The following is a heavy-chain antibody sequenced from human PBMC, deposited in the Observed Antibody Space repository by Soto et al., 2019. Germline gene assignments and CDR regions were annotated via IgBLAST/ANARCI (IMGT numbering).Heavy chain of an antibody. CDR2: INHSGST. V-gene: IGHV4-34*01. D-gene: IGHD3-9*01. CDR1: GGSFSGYY. J-gene: IGHJ6*03. Sequence: QVQLQQWGAGLLKPSETLSLTCAVYGGSFSGYYWSWIRQPPGKGLEWIGEINHSGSTNYNPSLKRRVTISVDTSKNQFSLKLSSVTAADTAVYYCARGGYDILTGYPGRYMDVWGKGTTVTVSS. CDR3: ARGGYDILTGYPGRYMDV.